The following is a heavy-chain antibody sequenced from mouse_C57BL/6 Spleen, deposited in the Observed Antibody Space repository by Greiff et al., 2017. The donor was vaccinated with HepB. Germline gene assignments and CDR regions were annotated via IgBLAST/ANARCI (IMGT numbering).Heavy chain of an antibody. J-gene: IGHJ1*03. V-gene: IGHV1-74*01. CDR2: IHPSDSDT. Sequence: QVQLQQPGAELVKPGASVKVSCKASGYTFTSYWMHWVKQRPGQGLEWIGRIHPSDSDTNYNQKFKGKATLTVEKSSSTAYMQLSSLTSEDSAVYYCAIPTVGGGFWYFDVWGTGTTVTVSS. CDR3: AIPTVGGGFWYFDV. CDR1: GYTFTSYW. D-gene: IGHD1-1*01.